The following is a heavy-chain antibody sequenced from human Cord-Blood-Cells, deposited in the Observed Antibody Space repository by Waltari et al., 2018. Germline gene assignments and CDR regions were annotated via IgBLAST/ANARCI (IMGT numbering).Heavy chain of an antibody. D-gene: IGHD5-12*01. CDR2: FDPEDGET. CDR1: GYTLTELS. V-gene: IGHV1-24*01. CDR3: ATDRRDGYNYGDAFDI. Sequence: QVQLVQSGAEVKKPGASVKVYCKVSGYTLTELSMHWVRQATGKGLEWMGGFDPEDGETIYAQKFQGRVTMTEDTSTDTAYMELSSLRSEDTAVYYCATDRRDGYNYGDAFDIWGQGTMVTVSS. J-gene: IGHJ3*02.